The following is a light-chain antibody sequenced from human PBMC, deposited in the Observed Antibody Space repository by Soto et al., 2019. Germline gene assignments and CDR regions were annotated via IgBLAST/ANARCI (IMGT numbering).Light chain of an antibody. V-gene: IGKV1-27*01. CDR2: AAS. CDR3: QKYNSAPREFT. Sequence: DIQMTQSPSSLSASVGDRVTITRRASQRISSYLAWYQQKPGKVPKLLIYAASTLQSGVPSRFSGSGSGTDFTLTISSLQPEDVATYYCQKYNSAPREFTFGPGTKVDIK. CDR1: QRISSY. J-gene: IGKJ3*01.